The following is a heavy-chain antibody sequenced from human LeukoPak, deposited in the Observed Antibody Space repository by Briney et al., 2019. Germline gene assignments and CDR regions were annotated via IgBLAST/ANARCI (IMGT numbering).Heavy chain of an antibody. CDR1: GFTFSNAW. CDR3: TTWRYCSGGSCYSGWLDP. J-gene: IGHJ5*02. CDR2: IKSKTDGGTT. V-gene: IGHV3-15*01. Sequence: SGGSLRLSCAASGFTFSNAWMSWVRQAPGKGLEWVGRIKSKTDGGTTDYAAPVKGRFTISRDDSKNTLYLQMNSLKTEETAVYYCTTWRYCSGGSCYSGWLDPWGQGTLVTVSS. D-gene: IGHD2-15*01.